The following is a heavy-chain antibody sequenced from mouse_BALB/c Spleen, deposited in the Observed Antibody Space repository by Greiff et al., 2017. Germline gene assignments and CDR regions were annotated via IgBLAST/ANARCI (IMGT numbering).Heavy chain of an antibody. CDR3: ARDIYYDYDWFAY. Sequence: EVHLVESGPGLVKPSQSLSLTCTVTGYSITSDYAWNWIRQFPGNKLEWMGYISYSGSTSYNPSLKSRISITRDTSKNQFFLQLNSVTTEDTATYYCARDIYYDYDWFAYWGQGTLVTVSA. CDR1: GYSITSDYA. D-gene: IGHD2-4*01. CDR2: ISYSGST. J-gene: IGHJ3*01. V-gene: IGHV3-2*02.